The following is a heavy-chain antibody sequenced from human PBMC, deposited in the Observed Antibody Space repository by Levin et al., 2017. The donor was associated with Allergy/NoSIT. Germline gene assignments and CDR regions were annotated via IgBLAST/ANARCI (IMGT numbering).Heavy chain of an antibody. J-gene: IGHJ4*02. Sequence: GESLKISCKASGYTFTSYGISWVRQAPGQGLEWMGWISAYNGNTNYAQKLQGRVTMTTDTSTSTAYMELRSLRSDDTAVYYCARGSPLRLHGSAFPFDYWGQGTLVTVSS. V-gene: IGHV1-18*01. CDR1: GYTFTSYG. D-gene: IGHD3-10*01. CDR2: ISAYNGNT. CDR3: ARGSPLRLHGSAFPFDY.